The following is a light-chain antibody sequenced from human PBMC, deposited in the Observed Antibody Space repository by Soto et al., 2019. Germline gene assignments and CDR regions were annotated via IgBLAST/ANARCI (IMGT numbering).Light chain of an antibody. CDR3: QQYGLSPLT. V-gene: IGKV3-20*01. J-gene: IGKJ4*01. CDR1: QSVSNSY. CDR2: GAS. Sequence: EIVLTQSPGTLSLSPGERATLSCRASQSVSNSYLAWYQQKPGQAPRLLIYGASSRATGIPDRFSGSGSGTDFTLTISRLEPEDFAVYYCQQYGLSPLTFGGGTKVEIK.